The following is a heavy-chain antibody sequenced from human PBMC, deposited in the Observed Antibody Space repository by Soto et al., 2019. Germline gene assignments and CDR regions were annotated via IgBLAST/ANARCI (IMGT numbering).Heavy chain of an antibody. CDR2: IYYSGST. Sequence: SETLSLTCTVSGGSISSYYWSWIRQPPGKGLEWIGYIYYSGSTNYNPSLKSRVTISVDTSKNQFSLKLSSVTAADTAVYYCVRSGQLLPSGFDYWGQGTLVTVSS. CDR3: VRSGQLLPSGFDY. D-gene: IGHD2-2*01. V-gene: IGHV4-59*01. J-gene: IGHJ4*02. CDR1: GGSISSYY.